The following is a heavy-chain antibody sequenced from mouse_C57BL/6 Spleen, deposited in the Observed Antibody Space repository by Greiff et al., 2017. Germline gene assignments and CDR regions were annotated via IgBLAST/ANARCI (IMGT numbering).Heavy chain of an antibody. CDR1: GYTFTSYW. CDR2: IDPSDSNT. Sequence: QVQLQQPGAELVMPGASVKLSCKASGYTFTSYWMHWVKQRPGQGLEWIGEIDPSDSNTNYNQKFKGKSTLTVDKSSSPAYMQRSSLTSEDSAVYDCARGITTGVAKEYYFDDWGKGTTLTVSS. J-gene: IGHJ2*01. CDR3: ARGITTGVAKEYYFDD. V-gene: IGHV1-69*01. D-gene: IGHD1-1*01.